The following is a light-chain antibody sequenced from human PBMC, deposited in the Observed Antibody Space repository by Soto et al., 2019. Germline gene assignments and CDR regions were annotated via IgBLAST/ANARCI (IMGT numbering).Light chain of an antibody. V-gene: IGKV3-20*01. CDR1: PSVSSSY. J-gene: IGKJ5*01. Sequence: IVLTQSPGTLSLSPGERATLSCRASPSVSSSYLAWYQQKPGQAPRLLIYGASSRATGIPDRFSGSGSGTDFTITISILEPEDVAVYYWQQYGSSPPVTFGQGTRMEIK. CDR3: QQYGSSPPVT. CDR2: GAS.